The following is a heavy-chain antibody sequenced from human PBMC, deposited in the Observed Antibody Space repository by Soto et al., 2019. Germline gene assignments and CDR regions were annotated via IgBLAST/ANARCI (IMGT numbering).Heavy chain of an antibody. D-gene: IGHD6-13*01. CDR2: ISYSGNT. CDR3: ARRGARIAATGLSSGFDP. V-gene: IGHV4-39*01. Sequence: SETLSLTCAVSGGSISDTNYYWGWIRQPPGKGLEWIGSISYSGNTYYSPSLKSRVTMSVDTSKNPFSLELSSVTAADTAVYYCARRGARIAATGLSSGFDPWGQGTLVTVSS. CDR1: GGSISDTNYY. J-gene: IGHJ5*02.